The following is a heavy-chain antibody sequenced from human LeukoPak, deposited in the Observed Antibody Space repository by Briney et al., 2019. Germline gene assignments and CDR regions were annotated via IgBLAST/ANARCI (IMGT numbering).Heavy chain of an antibody. CDR3: ASDGYSGYVTYYFDY. D-gene: IGHD5-12*01. J-gene: IGHJ4*02. CDR1: GFTFSSYS. Sequence: PGGSLRLSCAASGFTFSSYSMNWVRQAPGKGLEWVSSISSSSSYIYYADSVKGRFTISRDNAKNSLYLQMISLRAEDTAVYYCASDGYSGYVTYYFDYWGQGTLVTVSS. V-gene: IGHV3-21*01. CDR2: ISSSSSYI.